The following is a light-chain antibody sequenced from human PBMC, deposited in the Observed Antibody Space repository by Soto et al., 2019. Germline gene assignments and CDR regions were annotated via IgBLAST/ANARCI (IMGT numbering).Light chain of an antibody. Sequence: EIVLTQSPATLSLSPGERDTLSCRASQSVNDYLAWYQQEPGQAPRLLIYGASNRATGIPVRFSGSGSGTDFTLTISSLEPEDFSVYYCQHRGRWPRTFGQGTKLEIK. J-gene: IGKJ2*01. CDR3: QHRGRWPRT. CDR2: GAS. V-gene: IGKV3-11*01. CDR1: QSVNDY.